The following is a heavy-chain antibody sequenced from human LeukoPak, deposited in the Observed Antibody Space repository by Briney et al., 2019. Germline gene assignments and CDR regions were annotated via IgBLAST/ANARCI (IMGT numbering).Heavy chain of an antibody. D-gene: IGHD3-10*01. CDR3: AKAGYGSGRGAFDI. V-gene: IGHV3-23*01. J-gene: IGHJ3*02. Sequence: AGGSLRLSCAASGFTFSSYAMSWVRQAPGKGLEWVSAISGSGGSIYYADSVKGRFTISRDNSKNTLYLQMNSLRAEDTAVYYCAKAGYGSGRGAFDIWGQGTMVTVSS. CDR1: GFTFSSYA. CDR2: ISGSGGSI.